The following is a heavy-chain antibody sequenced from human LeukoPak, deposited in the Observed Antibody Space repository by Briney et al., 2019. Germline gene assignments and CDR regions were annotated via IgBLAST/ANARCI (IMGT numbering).Heavy chain of an antibody. Sequence: ASVKVSCKASGFTFTSAAVQWVRQARGQRLEWIGWIVVGSGKTDSAQKFQERVTITRDMSTSTAYMELSSLRSEDTAVYYCAAAPSGNGVFDPWGQGTLVTVSS. D-gene: IGHD5-12*01. V-gene: IGHV1-58*01. CDR1: GFTFTSAA. J-gene: IGHJ5*02. CDR2: IVVGSGKT. CDR3: AAAPSGNGVFDP.